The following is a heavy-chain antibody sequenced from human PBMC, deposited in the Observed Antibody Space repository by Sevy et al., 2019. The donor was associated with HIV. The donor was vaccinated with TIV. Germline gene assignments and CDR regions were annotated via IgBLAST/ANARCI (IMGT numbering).Heavy chain of an antibody. CDR3: ARDTTITMVRGVNQYYYGMDV. Sequence: SETLSLTCTVSGGSISSYYWSWIRQPAGKGLEWIGRIYTSGSTNYNPSLKSRVTMSVDTPKNQFSLKLSSVTAADTAVYYCARDTTITMVRGVNQYYYGMDVWGQGTTVTVSS. J-gene: IGHJ6*02. CDR1: GGSISSYY. CDR2: IYTSGST. D-gene: IGHD3-10*01. V-gene: IGHV4-4*07.